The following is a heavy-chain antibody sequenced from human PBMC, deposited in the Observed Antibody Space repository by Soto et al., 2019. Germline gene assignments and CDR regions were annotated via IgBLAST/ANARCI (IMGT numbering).Heavy chain of an antibody. V-gene: IGHV3-74*01. CDR3: ARAREPECSSAIFFDI. J-gene: IGHJ4*02. CDR2: ISPSGSST. CDR1: GFAVRSYW. Sequence: GGSLRLSCAASGFAVRSYWMHWVRQAPGKGLVWVSRISPSGSSTHYADSVKGRFTISRDNSKNTLYLQMNSLRAEDTAVYYCARAREPECSSAIFFDIWGQGALVTDS. D-gene: IGHD6-13*01.